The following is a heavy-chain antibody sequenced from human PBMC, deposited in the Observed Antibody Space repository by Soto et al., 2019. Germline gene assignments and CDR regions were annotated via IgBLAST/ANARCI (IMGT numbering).Heavy chain of an antibody. Sequence: SETLSLTCTVSGGSISSYYWSWIRQPPGKGLEWIGYIYYSGSTNYNPSLKSRVTISVDTSKNQFSLKLSSVTAADTAVYYCARDKSSGWFDYWGPATLVTVYS. V-gene: IGHV4-59*01. CDR2: IYYSGST. J-gene: IGHJ4*02. CDR3: ARDKSSGWFDY. D-gene: IGHD6-19*01. CDR1: GGSISSYY.